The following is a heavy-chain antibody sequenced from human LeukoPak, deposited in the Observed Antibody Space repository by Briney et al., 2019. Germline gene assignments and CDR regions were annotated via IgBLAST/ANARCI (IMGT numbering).Heavy chain of an antibody. CDR3: ARVKIQLWFSSRYYMDV. V-gene: IGHV1-2*02. CDR2: INPNSGGT. Sequence: GASVTVSCKASGYTFSGYYMHWVRQAPGQGLEWMGWINPNSGGTNYAQKFQGRVTMTRDTSISTAYMELSSLRSEDTAVYYCARVKIQLWFSSRYYMDVWGKGTTVTVSS. J-gene: IGHJ6*03. D-gene: IGHD5-18*01. CDR1: GYTFSGYY.